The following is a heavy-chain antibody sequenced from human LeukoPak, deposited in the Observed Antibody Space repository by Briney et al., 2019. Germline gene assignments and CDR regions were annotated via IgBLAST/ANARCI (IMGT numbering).Heavy chain of an antibody. CDR3: ARDRRYSSGWYGVHDAFDI. CDR2: ICSSSSYI. CDR1: GFTLSSYS. J-gene: IGHJ3*02. D-gene: IGHD6-19*01. Sequence: GGALRLSCAASGFTLSSYSMKRVRQAPGKGGEWVSSICSSSSYIYYADSVKGRFTISRDNAKNSLYLQMSSLRAEDTAVYYCARDRRYSSGWYGVHDAFDIWGQGTMVAVSS. V-gene: IGHV3-21*01.